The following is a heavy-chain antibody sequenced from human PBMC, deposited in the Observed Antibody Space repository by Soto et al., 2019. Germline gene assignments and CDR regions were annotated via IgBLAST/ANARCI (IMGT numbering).Heavy chain of an antibody. J-gene: IGHJ5*02. CDR1: GFTFSSYA. V-gene: IGHV3-23*01. CDR2: ISGSGGST. CDR3: AKRPGYEFWSGYYIA. D-gene: IGHD3-3*01. Sequence: EVQLLESGGGLVQPGGSLRLSCAASGFTFSSYAMSWVRQAPGKGLEWVSAISGSGGSTYYADSVKGRFTISRDNSKNPRYLQMNSLRAEDTAVYYCAKRPGYEFWSGYYIAWGQGTLVTVSS.